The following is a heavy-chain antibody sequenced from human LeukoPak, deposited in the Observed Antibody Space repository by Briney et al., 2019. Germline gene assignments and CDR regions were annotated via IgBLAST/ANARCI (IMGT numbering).Heavy chain of an antibody. D-gene: IGHD5-12*01. J-gene: IGHJ4*02. CDR1: GFTFDDYG. CDR2: INWNGGST. CDR3: ARDWQYSGYDSPDY. V-gene: IGHV3-20*04. Sequence: GGSLRLSCAASGFTFDDYGMSWVRQAPGKGLEWVSGINWNGGSTGYADSVKGRFTISRDNAKNSLYLQMNSLRAEDTALYYRARDWQYSGYDSPDYWGQGTLVTVSS.